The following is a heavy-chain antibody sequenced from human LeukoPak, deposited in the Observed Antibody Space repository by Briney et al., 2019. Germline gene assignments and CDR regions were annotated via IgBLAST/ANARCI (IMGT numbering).Heavy chain of an antibody. D-gene: IGHD5-24*01. V-gene: IGHV3-30*04. J-gene: IGHJ6*02. CDR1: GFTFSTYA. Sequence: GRSLRLSCAASGFTFSTYAMHWVRQAPGKGLEWVAVISYDGSKKYYADSVKGRFTVSRDNSKNTLFVQVNSLRPDDTSVFYCARDHLDMAIINFYGLDVWGQGTTVTVSS. CDR2: ISYDGSKK. CDR3: ARDHLDMAIINFYGLDV.